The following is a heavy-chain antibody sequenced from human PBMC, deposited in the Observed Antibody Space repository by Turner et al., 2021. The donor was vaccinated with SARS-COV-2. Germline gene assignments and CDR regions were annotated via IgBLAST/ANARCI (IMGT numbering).Heavy chain of an antibody. V-gene: IGHV4-39*01. CDR1: GGSITSSTYY. CDR3: ARSYHTYYFDY. Sequence: QLQLQESGPGLVKPSETLSLTRTVPGGSITSSTYYWGWIRQPPGKGLDWIGSIFSSGGTYYNPSLKSRVTISVDTSKNQFSLKLTSVTAADTAVYYCARSYHTYYFDYWGQGTLGTVSS. CDR2: IFSSGGT. J-gene: IGHJ4*02. D-gene: IGHD2-2*01.